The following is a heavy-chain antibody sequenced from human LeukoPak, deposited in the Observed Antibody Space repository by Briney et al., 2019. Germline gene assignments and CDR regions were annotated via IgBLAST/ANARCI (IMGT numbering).Heavy chain of an antibody. CDR2: INHSGST. CDR3: ARGIIMVRGVPTVFDY. Sequence: SETLSLTCAVYGGSFSGYYWSWIRQPPGKGLEWIGEINHSGSTNYNPSLKSRVTISVDTSKNQFSLKLSSVTAADTAVYYCARGIIMVRGVPTVFDYWGQGTLVTVSS. J-gene: IGHJ4*02. CDR1: GGSFSGYY. D-gene: IGHD3-10*01. V-gene: IGHV4-34*01.